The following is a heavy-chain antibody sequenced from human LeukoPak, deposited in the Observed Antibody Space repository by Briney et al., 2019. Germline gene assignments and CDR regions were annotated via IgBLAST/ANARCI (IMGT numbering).Heavy chain of an antibody. CDR2: IYPGDPDT. Sequence: GESLKISCKGSGYSFTSYWIGWVRQMPGKGLEWMGIIYPGDPDTRYSPSFQGQVTISADKSISTAYLQWSSLKASDTAMYYCARGRGYSGFDWGAFDYWGQGTLVTVSS. CDR1: GYSFTSYW. D-gene: IGHD5-12*01. V-gene: IGHV5-51*01. J-gene: IGHJ4*02. CDR3: ARGRGYSGFDWGAFDY.